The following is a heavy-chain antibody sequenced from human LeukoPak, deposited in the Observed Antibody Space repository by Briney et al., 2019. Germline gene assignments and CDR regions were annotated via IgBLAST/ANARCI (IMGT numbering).Heavy chain of an antibody. CDR1: GGSVSSGSYY. Sequence: SETLSLTCTVSGGSVSSGSYYWSWIRQPPGKGLEWIGYIYYSGSTNYNPSLKSRVTISVDTSKNQFSLKLSSVTAADTAVYYCARGREWEPKVFDYWGQGTLVTVSS. CDR3: ARGREWEPKVFDY. CDR2: IYYSGST. J-gene: IGHJ4*02. V-gene: IGHV4-61*01. D-gene: IGHD1-26*01.